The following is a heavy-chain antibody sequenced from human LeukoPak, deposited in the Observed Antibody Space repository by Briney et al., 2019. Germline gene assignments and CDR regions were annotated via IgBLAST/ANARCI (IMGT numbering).Heavy chain of an antibody. V-gene: IGHV3-7*05. D-gene: IGHD1-26*01. J-gene: IGHJ4*02. CDR1: GFTFSGYW. CDR2: IRKDGSEK. Sequence: PGGFLRLSCAASGFTFSGYWMSWVRQAPGKGLEWVAHIRKDGSEKYYVDSVKGRFTISKDNAKNSLYLQMNSLIVEDTAVYFCARIVVGAVDFWGQGTPVTVSS. CDR3: ARIVVGAVDF.